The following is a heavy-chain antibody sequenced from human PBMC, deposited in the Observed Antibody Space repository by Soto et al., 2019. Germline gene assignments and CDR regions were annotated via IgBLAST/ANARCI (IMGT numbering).Heavy chain of an antibody. D-gene: IGHD6-6*01. V-gene: IGHV3-30*18. J-gene: IGHJ5*02. CDR3: AKDANWPHYSSSSGPNWFDP. Sequence: HPGGSLRLSCAASGFTFSSYGMHWVRQAPGKGLEWVAVISYDGSNKYYADSVKGRFTISRDNSKNTLYLQMNSLRAEDTAVYYCAKDANWPHYSSSSGPNWFDPWGQGT. CDR1: GFTFSSYG. CDR2: ISYDGSNK.